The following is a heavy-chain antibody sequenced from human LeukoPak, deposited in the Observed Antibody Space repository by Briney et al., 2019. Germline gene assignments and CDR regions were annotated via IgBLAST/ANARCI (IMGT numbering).Heavy chain of an antibody. V-gene: IGHV4-59*12. Sequence: SETLSLTCTVSGGSISSYYWSWIRQPPGKGLEWIGYIYHSGSTYYNPSLKSRVTISVDRSKNQFSLKLSSVTAADTAVYYCARVAAAGTYWFDPWGQGTLVTVSS. D-gene: IGHD6-13*01. CDR1: GGSISSYY. J-gene: IGHJ5*02. CDR3: ARVAAAGTYWFDP. CDR2: IYHSGST.